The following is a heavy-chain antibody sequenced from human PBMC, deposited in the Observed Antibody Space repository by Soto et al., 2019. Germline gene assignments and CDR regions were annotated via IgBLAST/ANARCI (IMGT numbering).Heavy chain of an antibody. CDR3: AKDRSDYGYDGMDV. Sequence: VQLVESGGGVVQPGRSLTRSCAAPDFTFSIYGMHWVRQAPGKGPEWVAVVSHDGRNKYYGDSVKGRFSVSREESKNTVFLQMNSLRVEDTAVYYCAKDRSDYGYDGMDVWGQGTMVTVSS. J-gene: IGHJ6*02. CDR1: DFTFSIYG. CDR2: VSHDGRNK. D-gene: IGHD3-16*01. V-gene: IGHV3-30*18.